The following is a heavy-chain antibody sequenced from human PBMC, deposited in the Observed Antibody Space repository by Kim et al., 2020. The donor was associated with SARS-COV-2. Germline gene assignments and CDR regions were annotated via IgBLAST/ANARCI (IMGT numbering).Heavy chain of an antibody. Sequence: PSLKSRVTISVDTYKNQFSLKLSSVTAADTAVYYCARLVGGSYYYYGMDVWGQGTTVTVSS. J-gene: IGHJ6*02. V-gene: IGHV4-59*08. CDR3: ARLVGGSYYYYGMDV. D-gene: IGHD1-26*01.